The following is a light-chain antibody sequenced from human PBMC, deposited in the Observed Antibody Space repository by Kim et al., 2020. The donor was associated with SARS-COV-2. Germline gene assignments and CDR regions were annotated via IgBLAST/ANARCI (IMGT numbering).Light chain of an antibody. CDR1: QGLPIGGTTY. V-gene: IGKV2D-29*02. J-gene: IGKJ4*01. CDR3: MQASQLPLT. Sequence: QSASIACNASQGLPIGGTTYFYWYLQKPGNSPQLLIYHVSNRFSGVPDRFSGSGSGTDFTLKISRVEPEDVGVYYCMQASQLPLTFGGGTKVDIK. CDR2: HVS.